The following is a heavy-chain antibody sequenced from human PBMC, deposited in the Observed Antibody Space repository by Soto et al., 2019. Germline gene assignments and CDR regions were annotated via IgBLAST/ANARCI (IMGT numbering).Heavy chain of an antibody. CDR1: GFTFGDYA. CDR2: IRSKAYGGTT. Sequence: PGGSLRLSCTASGFTFGDYAMSWVRQAPGKGLEWVGFIRSKAYGGTTEYAASVKGRFTISRDDSKSIAYLQMNSLKTEDTAVYYCTRAGYCSSTSCSLDDWDYWGQGTLVTVSS. V-gene: IGHV3-49*04. CDR3: TRAGYCSSTSCSLDDWDY. J-gene: IGHJ4*02. D-gene: IGHD2-2*01.